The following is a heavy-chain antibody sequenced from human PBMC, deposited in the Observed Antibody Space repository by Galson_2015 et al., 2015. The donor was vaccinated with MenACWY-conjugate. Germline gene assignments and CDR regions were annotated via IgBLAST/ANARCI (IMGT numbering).Heavy chain of an antibody. CDR3: ATARGSSTYGDYSSFDY. D-gene: IGHD4-17*01. CDR1: GYTFTDYY. V-gene: IGHV1-2*04. J-gene: IGHJ4*02. Sequence: SVKVSCKASGYTFTDYYMHWVRQAPGQGLEWMGWINPNSGGTNYAQKFQGWVTMTRDTSISTAYMELSRLTSDDTAVYYCATARGSSTYGDYSSFDYWGQGTLVTVSS. CDR2: INPNSGGT.